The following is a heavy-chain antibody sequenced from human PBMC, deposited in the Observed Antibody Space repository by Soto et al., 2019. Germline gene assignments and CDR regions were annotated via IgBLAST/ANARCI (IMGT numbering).Heavy chain of an antibody. D-gene: IGHD1-26*01. V-gene: IGHV3-30*18. CDR2: ISSDCSNK. CDR1: GFNFSDLG. CDR3: AKDFARGPMGMSLES. J-gene: IGHJ4*02. Sequence: QVQLVESGGGVVHPGRSLRLSCTASGFNFSDLGMHWVRQAPGKGLEWLALISSDCSNKFYADSVRVQFTVSRDRYENTPHLHMSALRNDDTAMYYCAKDFARGPMGMSLESWGQGTVVIVSS.